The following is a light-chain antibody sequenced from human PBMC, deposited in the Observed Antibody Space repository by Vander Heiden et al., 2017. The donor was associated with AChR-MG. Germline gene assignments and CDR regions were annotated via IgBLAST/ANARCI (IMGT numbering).Light chain of an antibody. Sequence: SALPQPASVSGSPGQSLTLSCNGVSNDVGSYSLGSWDQQHRGKAPKLIIYEGSKRPSGVADRFAASKSDNTASLTISGLQAEDEADYYCYSYAGSHTYVFGTGTKVTVL. CDR3: YSYAGSHTYV. J-gene: IGLJ1*01. V-gene: IGLV2-23*01. CDR1: SNDVGSYSL. CDR2: EGS.